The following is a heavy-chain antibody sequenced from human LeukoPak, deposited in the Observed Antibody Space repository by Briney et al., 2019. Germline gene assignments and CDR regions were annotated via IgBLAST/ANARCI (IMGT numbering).Heavy chain of an antibody. Sequence: SETLPLTCAVYSWSFSDYQWYGLRQPPGKGLEWIGEINHSGSTNYNPSLKSRVTISVDTSKNQFSLKVSSVTAADTAMYYCASLDEYGFGRLWGQGTLVTVSS. D-gene: IGHD4/OR15-4a*01. CDR1: SWSFSDYQ. V-gene: IGHV4-34*01. J-gene: IGHJ4*02. CDR2: INHSGST. CDR3: ASLDEYGFGRL.